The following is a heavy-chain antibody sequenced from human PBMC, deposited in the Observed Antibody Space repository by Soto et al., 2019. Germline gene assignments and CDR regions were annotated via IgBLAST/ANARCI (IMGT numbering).Heavy chain of an antibody. V-gene: IGHV3-23*01. CDR3: ARVRFGELV. CDR1: GFTFSSYA. CDR2: IGVGGGDR. Sequence: VQLLESGGGLVQPGGSLRLSCAASGFTFSSYAMSWVGQAPGKGLEWVSIIGVGGGDRYYPESVKGRFTISRDNSRDTLYLEMNSLRDEDTAVYYCARVRFGELVWGQGTLVTVSS. J-gene: IGHJ4*02. D-gene: IGHD3-10*01.